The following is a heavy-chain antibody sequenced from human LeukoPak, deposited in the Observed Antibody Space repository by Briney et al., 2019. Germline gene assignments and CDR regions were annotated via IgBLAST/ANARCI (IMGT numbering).Heavy chain of an antibody. V-gene: IGHV1-8*01. Sequence: ASVKVSCKASGYTFTSYDINWMRQATGQGLEWMGWMNPNSGNTGYAQKFQGRVTMTRNTSISTAYMELSSLRSEDTAVYYCARGRGYCSSTSCYRRYAVGVWGQGTTVTVSS. CDR1: GYTFTSYD. CDR3: ARGRGYCSSTSCYRRYAVGV. CDR2: MNPNSGNT. D-gene: IGHD2-2*01. J-gene: IGHJ6*02.